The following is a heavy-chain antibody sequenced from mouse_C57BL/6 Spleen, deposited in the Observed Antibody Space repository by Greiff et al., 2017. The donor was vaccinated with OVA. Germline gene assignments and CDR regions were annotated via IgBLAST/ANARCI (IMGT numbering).Heavy chain of an antibody. D-gene: IGHD1-1*01. J-gene: IGHJ2*01. V-gene: IGHV1-52*01. CDR1: GYTFTSYW. Sequence: VQLQQPGAELVRPGSSVKLSCKASGYTFTSYWMHWVKQRPIQGLEWIGNIDPSDSETHYNQKFKDKATLTVDKSSSTAYMQLSSLTSEDSAVYYCAVGHYYGSSYYFDYWGQGTTLTVSS. CDR3: AVGHYYGSSYYFDY. CDR2: IDPSDSET.